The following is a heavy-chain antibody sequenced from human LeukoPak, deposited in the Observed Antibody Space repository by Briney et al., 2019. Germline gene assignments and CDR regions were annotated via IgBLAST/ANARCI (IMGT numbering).Heavy chain of an antibody. V-gene: IGHV3-48*03. Sequence: GGSLRLSCAASGFTFSSYEMNWVRQAPGKGLEWVSYISSSGNTIHYADSVKGRFTISRDNAKNSLYLQMNSLRAEDTAVYYCAKDPITIFGVVMSYYFDYWGQGTLVTVSS. CDR2: ISSSGNTI. J-gene: IGHJ4*02. D-gene: IGHD3-3*01. CDR1: GFTFSSYE. CDR3: AKDPITIFGVVMSYYFDY.